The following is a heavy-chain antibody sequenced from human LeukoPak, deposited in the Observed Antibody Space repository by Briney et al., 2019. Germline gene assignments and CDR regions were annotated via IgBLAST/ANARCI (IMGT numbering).Heavy chain of an antibody. V-gene: IGHV3-33*01. D-gene: IGHD2-2*01. CDR2: MWSDGSKI. CDR1: GFSFSVYG. J-gene: IGHJ4*02. CDR3: ARSHYRSSSSCYPYYFDS. Sequence: GGSLRLSCAASGFSFSVYGMHWVRQAPGKGLEWVAVMWSDGSKIYYADSVKGRFTISRDNSKSSLYLQMNSLRAEDTAVYYCARSHYRSSSSCYPYYFDSWGQGTLVTVSS.